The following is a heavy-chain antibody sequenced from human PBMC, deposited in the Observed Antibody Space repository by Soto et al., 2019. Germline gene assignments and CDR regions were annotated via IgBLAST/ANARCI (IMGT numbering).Heavy chain of an antibody. V-gene: IGHV3-23*01. CDR1: GFTFSSYA. CDR2: ISGSGGST. J-gene: IGHJ4*02. Sequence: EVQRLESGGGLVQPGGSLRLSCAASGFTFSSYAMRWVRQAPGKGLEWVSAISGSGGSTYYADSVKGRCTISRDNAKNTLYLQMNSLRAEDTAVYYCARRGSGSYYDYWGQGTLVTVSS. CDR3: ARRGSGSYYDY. D-gene: IGHD1-26*01.